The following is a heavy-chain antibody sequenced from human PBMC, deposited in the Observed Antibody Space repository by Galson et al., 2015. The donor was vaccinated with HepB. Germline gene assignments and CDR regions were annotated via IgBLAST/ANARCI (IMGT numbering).Heavy chain of an antibody. CDR1: GGSLGSGGYY. Sequence: TLSLTCTVSGGSLGSGGYYWSWIRQHPGKGLEWIGYTHYSGSTYYNPSLRGRLTISEGMSKNQFSMKLGSVTAADTAIYYWARGSEDNYGSFDYWGQGTLVTVSS. D-gene: IGHD3-10*01. V-gene: IGHV4-31*03. CDR3: ARGSEDNYGSFDY. CDR2: THYSGST. J-gene: IGHJ4*02.